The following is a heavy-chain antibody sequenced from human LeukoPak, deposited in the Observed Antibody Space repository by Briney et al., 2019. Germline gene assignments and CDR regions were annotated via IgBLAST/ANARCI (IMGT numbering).Heavy chain of an antibody. J-gene: IGHJ4*02. CDR1: GFTFSSYA. CDR2: IGGGGGST. D-gene: IGHD3-22*01. V-gene: IGHV3-23*01. Sequence: GGSLRLSCAASGFTFSSYAMSWVRQAPGKGLEWVSAIGGGGGSTYYADSVKGRFTISRDNSKNTLYVQMNSLRAEDTAVYYCAKDRQSRGSLGFDYWGQGALVIVSS. CDR3: AKDRQSRGSLGFDY.